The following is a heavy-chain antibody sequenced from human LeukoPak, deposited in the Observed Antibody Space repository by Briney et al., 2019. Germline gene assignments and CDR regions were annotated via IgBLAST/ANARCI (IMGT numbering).Heavy chain of an antibody. CDR3: ARDPSQNGIAAADPFDY. CDR1: GYTFTSYG. V-gene: IGHV1-18*01. D-gene: IGHD6-13*01. CDR2: ISAYNGNT. Sequence: ASVKVSCKASGYTFTSYGISWVRQAPGQGLEWMGWISAYNGNTNYARKLQGRVTMTTDTSTSTAYMDLRSLRSDDTAVYYCARDPSQNGIAAADPFDYWGQGTLVT. J-gene: IGHJ4*02.